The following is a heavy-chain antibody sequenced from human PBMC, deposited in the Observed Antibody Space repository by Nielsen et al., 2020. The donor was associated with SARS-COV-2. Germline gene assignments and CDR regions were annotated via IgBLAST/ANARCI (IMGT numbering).Heavy chain of an antibody. CDR3: VRVRDDGYYYDTGPYDY. CDR2: MNADGSRS. V-gene: IGHV3-74*01. D-gene: IGHD3-22*01. Sequence: GESLKISCVGSGFIFSDYYMNWVRQAPGKGLMWVSRMNADGSRSAYAESVKSRFIIARDNARDTLSLQMNSLSVEDTAMYYCVRVRDDGYYYDTGPYDYWGQGALVTVSS. J-gene: IGHJ4*02. CDR1: GFIFSDYY.